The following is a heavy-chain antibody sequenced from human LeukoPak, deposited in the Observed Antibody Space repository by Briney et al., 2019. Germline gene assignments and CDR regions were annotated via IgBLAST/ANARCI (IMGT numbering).Heavy chain of an antibody. D-gene: IGHD1-1*01. Sequence: ASVKVSCKVSGHTLTELAIHWVRQAPGKGLEWVEVLVLKMLTWATHRTSRAESPTEDTSTDTASMELSSLRSGDTAVYYCATNGLRGDNLQPDDTFDVWGQGTMVTVSA. V-gene: IGHV1-24*01. J-gene: IGHJ3*01. CDR3: ATNGLRGDNLQPDDTFDV. CDR1: GHTLTELA. CDR2: LVLKMLT.